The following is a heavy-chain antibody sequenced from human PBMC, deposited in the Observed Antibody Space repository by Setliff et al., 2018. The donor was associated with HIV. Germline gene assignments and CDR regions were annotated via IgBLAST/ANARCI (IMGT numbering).Heavy chain of an antibody. CDR3: ARDYVLRGTSLGY. Sequence: ASVKVSCKASGGTFSSYAISWVRQAPGQGLEWMGGIIPIFGPVHYAQKFQGRVTITADDSTRTVYMELSSLRSEDTALYYCARDYVLRGTSLGYWGQGTLVTVSS. D-gene: IGHD3-16*01. J-gene: IGHJ4*02. CDR2: IIPIFGPV. V-gene: IGHV1-69*13. CDR1: GGTFSSYA.